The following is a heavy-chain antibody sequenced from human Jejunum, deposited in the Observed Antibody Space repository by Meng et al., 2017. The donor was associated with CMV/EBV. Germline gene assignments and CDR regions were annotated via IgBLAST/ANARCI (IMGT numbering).Heavy chain of an antibody. J-gene: IGHJ4*02. CDR3: AKDQEI. Sequence: WGATGFPFNTYAMSWDRQDQGKGLEWVSVIYAGGSSIYYTDSVKGRFTISRDDSKKTLYLQMSSLRVEDTAVYYCAKDQEIWGQGTLVTVSS. D-gene: IGHD5-24*01. CDR2: IYAGGSSI. CDR1: GFPFNTYA. V-gene: IGHV3-23*03.